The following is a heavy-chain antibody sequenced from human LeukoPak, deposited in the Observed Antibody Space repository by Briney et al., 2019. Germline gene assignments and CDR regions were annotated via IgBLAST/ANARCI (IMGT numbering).Heavy chain of an antibody. CDR2: FDPEDGET. V-gene: IGHV1-24*01. CDR1: GGTFSSYA. Sequence: ASVKVSCKASGGTFSSYAISWVRQAPGKGLEWMGGFDPEDGETIYAQKFQGRVTMTEDTSTDTAYMELSSLRSEDTAVYYCATARILSLDAFDIWGQGTMVTVSS. J-gene: IGHJ3*02. D-gene: IGHD2/OR15-2a*01. CDR3: ATARILSLDAFDI.